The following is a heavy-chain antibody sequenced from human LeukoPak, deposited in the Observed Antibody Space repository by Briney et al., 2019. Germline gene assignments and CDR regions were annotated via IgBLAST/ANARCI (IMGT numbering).Heavy chain of an antibody. CDR3: AKDRFIAAAGPTFDY. V-gene: IGHV3-30*02. CDR2: IRYDGSNK. Sequence: PGGSLRLSCAASGFTFSSYGMHWVRQAPGKGLEWVAFIRYDGSNKYYADSVKGRFTISRDNSKNTLYLQMNSLRAEDTVVYYCAKDRFIAAAGPTFDYWGQGTLVTVSS. CDR1: GFTFSSYG. J-gene: IGHJ4*02. D-gene: IGHD6-13*01.